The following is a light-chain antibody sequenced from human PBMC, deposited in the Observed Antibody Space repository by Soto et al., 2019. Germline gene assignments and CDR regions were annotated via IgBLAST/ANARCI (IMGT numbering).Light chain of an antibody. CDR3: CSYAVSSTWV. CDR2: EGS. Sequence: QSALTQPASVSGSPGQSITISCTGTSSDVGSYNLVSWYQQHPGKAPKLMIYEGSKRPSGVSNRFSGSKSGNTASLTISGLQAADEADYYCCSYAVSSTWVFGGGTKLTVL. V-gene: IGLV2-23*01. J-gene: IGLJ3*02. CDR1: SSDVGSYNL.